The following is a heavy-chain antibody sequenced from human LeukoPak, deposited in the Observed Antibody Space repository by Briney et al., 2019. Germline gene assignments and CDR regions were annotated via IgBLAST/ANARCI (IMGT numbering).Heavy chain of an antibody. CDR2: IGVAGAHT. V-gene: IGHV3-64*02. Sequence: PGGSLRLSCAASGFRFSYHDMHWVRQAPGKGLEFVSSIGVAGAHTFYADSVKGRFTISRDNFQSTMYLQMDGLRPEDSAVYYCARELGGTKTGGFDIWGQGTVVTVSS. D-gene: IGHD1-14*01. CDR3: ARELGGTKTGGFDI. J-gene: IGHJ3*02. CDR1: GFRFSYHD.